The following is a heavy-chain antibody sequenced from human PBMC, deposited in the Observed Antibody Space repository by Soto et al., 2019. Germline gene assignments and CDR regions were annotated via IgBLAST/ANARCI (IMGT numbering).Heavy chain of an antibody. CDR3: AKGLNRGVTGSGSYSDY. D-gene: IGHD3-10*01. J-gene: IGHJ4*02. CDR1: GGSISSYY. CDR2: IYYSGST. Sequence: PSETLSLTCTVSGGSISSYYWSWIRQPPGKGLEWIGYIYYSGSTYYNPSLKSRVTISVDTSKNQFSLKLSSVTAADTAIYYCAKGLNRGVTGSGSYSDYWGQGILVTVSS. V-gene: IGHV4-59*06.